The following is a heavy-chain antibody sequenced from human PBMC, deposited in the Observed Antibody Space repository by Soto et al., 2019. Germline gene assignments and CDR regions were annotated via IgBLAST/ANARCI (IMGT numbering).Heavy chain of an antibody. J-gene: IGHJ4*01. CDR2: ITWNSGSV. CDR3: VKGTSADFHRVLSTAEYFFDY. Sequence: EVQLVESGGGLVRPGRSLRVSCKASGFTFDDYAMHWVRQPPGRGLEWVAGITWNSGSVAYAASVKGLFSMSRDDYDNSQYLQMNRLTPEDTALYCCVKGTSADFHRVLSTAEYFFDYWGHGTLVTVSS. D-gene: IGHD2-15*01. CDR1: GFTFDDYA. V-gene: IGHV3-9*01.